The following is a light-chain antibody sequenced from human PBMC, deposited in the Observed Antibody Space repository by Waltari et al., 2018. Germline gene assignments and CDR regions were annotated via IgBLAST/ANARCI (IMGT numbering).Light chain of an antibody. CDR1: QSISMW. V-gene: IGKV1-5*03. CDR2: KAS. J-gene: IGKJ1*01. CDR3: QQYNSYSRT. Sequence: DIQMTQSPSTLSASVGDRVTITCRASQSISMWLAWYQQKPGKAPKLLIYKASNLQSGVPSRFSGSGSATEFALTISSLQPDDFATYYCQQYNSYSRTFGQGTKVEVK.